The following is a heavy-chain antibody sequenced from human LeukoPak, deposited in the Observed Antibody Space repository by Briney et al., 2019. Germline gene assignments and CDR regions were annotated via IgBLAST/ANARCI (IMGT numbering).Heavy chain of an antibody. V-gene: IGHV3-30*04. CDR3: ARDKAVVVVAATGGYFDY. CDR1: GFTFSSYA. J-gene: IGHJ4*02. D-gene: IGHD2-15*01. Sequence: PGRSLRLSCAASGFTFSSYAMHWVRQAPGKGLEWVAVISYDGSNKYYADSVKCRFTISRDNSKNTLYLQMNSLRAEDTAVYYCARDKAVVVVAATGGYFDYWGQGTLVTVSS. CDR2: ISYDGSNK.